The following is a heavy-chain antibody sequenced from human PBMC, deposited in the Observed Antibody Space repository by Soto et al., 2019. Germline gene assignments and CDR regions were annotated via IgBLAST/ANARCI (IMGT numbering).Heavy chain of an antibody. CDR1: GGSFSGYY. CDR2: INHSGST. V-gene: IGHV4-34*01. CDR3: ARNYGSGSYWGYYYYYGMDV. Sequence: SETLSLTCAVYGGSFSGYYWSWIRQPPGKGLEWIGEINHSGSTNYNPSLKSRVTISVDTSKNQFSLKLSSVTAADTAVYYCARNYGSGSYWGYYYYYGMDVWGQGTTVTVSS. D-gene: IGHD3-10*01. J-gene: IGHJ6*02.